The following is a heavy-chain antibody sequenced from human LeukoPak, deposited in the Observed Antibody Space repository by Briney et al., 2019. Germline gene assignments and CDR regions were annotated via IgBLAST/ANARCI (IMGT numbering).Heavy chain of an antibody. J-gene: IGHJ4*02. Sequence: SETLSLTCTVSGGSISSSSYYWGWIRQPPGKGLEWIETINYSGDTYYNPSLKSRVTISVDSSKNQFSLKLSSVTAADTAVYYCVRLQAVTGNFDYWGQGTLVTVSS. V-gene: IGHV4-39*07. D-gene: IGHD1-20*01. CDR1: GGSISSSSYY. CDR3: VRLQAVTGNFDY. CDR2: INYSGDT.